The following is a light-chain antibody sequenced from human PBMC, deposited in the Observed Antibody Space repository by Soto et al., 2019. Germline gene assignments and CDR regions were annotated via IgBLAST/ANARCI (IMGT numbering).Light chain of an antibody. CDR1: EGVSSMF. V-gene: IGKV3-20*01. Sequence: EIVLTQSPGTLSLSPGERATLSCRASEGVSSMFLAWYQQKPGQAPRLLIYAASTRATGIPDRFSGGGSGTDFTLTISRLEPEDFAVYYCQQYDRSPRTFGQGTKVEV. J-gene: IGKJ1*01. CDR3: QQYDRSPRT. CDR2: AAS.